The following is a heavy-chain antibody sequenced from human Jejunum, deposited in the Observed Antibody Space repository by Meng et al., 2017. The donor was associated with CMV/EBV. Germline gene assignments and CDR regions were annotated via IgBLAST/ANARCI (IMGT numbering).Heavy chain of an antibody. Sequence: QVQLVGSGGGLVKPGGSLRLSCAASGFTFSDQYMSWIRQAPGKGLELISYISSSGDYTNYADSVRGRFTVSRDNAKNSLYLQLNSLRAEDTALYYCTTVHYYAINYWGQGTLVTVSS. V-gene: IGHV3-11*06. J-gene: IGHJ4*02. CDR2: ISSSGDYT. CDR1: GFTFSDQY. D-gene: IGHD1-26*01. CDR3: TTVHYYAINY.